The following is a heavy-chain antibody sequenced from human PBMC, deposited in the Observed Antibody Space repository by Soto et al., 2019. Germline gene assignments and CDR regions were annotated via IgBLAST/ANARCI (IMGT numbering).Heavy chain of an antibody. Sequence: SETLSLTCTVSGDSISSSSYYWGWIRQPPGKGLEWIGDIYYSGTTHYNPSLKSRVTISIDTSKNQFSLHVRSVTAADTAVYYCARLKRAFFVTTYNWFDPWGQGTPVTVSS. D-gene: IGHD3-3*01. CDR2: IYYSGTT. J-gene: IGHJ5*02. CDR1: GDSISSSSYY. CDR3: ARLKRAFFVTTYNWFDP. V-gene: IGHV4-39*01.